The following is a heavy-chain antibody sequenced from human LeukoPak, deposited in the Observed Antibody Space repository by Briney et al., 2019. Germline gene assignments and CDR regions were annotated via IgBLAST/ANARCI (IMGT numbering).Heavy chain of an antibody. D-gene: IGHD3-22*01. CDR2: ISWNSGSI. V-gene: IGHV3-9*03. CDR1: GFTFDDYA. Sequence: GGSLRLSCAASGFTFDDYAMHWVRQAPGKGLEWVSGISWNSGSIGYADSVKGRFTISRDNAKNSLYLQMNSLRAEDMALYYCAKAYCYDSSGYYYLDYWGQGTLVTVSS. J-gene: IGHJ4*02. CDR3: AKAYCYDSSGYYYLDY.